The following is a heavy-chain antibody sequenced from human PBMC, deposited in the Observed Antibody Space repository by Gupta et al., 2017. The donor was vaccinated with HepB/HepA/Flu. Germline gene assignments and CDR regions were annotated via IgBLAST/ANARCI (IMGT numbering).Heavy chain of an antibody. Sequence: QVQLVQSGAEVKKPGSSVKVSCKASGGTFSSYAISWVRQAPGQGLEWMGGIIPIFGTANDAKKFQGRVTITADESTSTAYMELSSLRSEDTAVYYCARASPGVPAATIDAFDIWGQGTMVTVSS. V-gene: IGHV1-69*01. D-gene: IGHD2-2*01. CDR3: ARASPGVPAATIDAFDI. CDR2: IIPIFGTA. J-gene: IGHJ3*02. CDR1: GGTFSSYA.